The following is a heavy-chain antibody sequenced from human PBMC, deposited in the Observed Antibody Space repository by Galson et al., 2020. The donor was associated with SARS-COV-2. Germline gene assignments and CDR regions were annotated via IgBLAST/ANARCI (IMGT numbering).Heavy chain of an antibody. Sequence: KIGESLKIPCKGSGYSLTSYWISWVRQMPGKGLEWMGRIDPSDSYTNYSPSFQGHVTISADKSISTAYLQWSSLKASDTAMYYCARDRGQWLSPGWFDPWGQGTLVTVSS. D-gene: IGHD6-19*01. CDR3: ARDRGQWLSPGWFDP. V-gene: IGHV5-10-1*01. CDR2: IDPSDSYT. J-gene: IGHJ5*02. CDR1: GYSLTSYW.